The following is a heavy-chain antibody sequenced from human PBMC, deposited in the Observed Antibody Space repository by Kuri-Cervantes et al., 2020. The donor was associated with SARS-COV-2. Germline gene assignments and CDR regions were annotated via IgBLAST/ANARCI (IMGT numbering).Heavy chain of an antibody. CDR2: IYYSGST. CDR3: ARQSDSVDY. J-gene: IGHJ4*02. Sequence: GSLRLSCTVSGGSISSSSYYWGWIRQPTGKGLVWIGSIYYSGSTYYNPSLKSRVTISVDTSKNQFSLKLSPVTAADTAVYYCARQSDSVDYWGQGTLVTVSS. V-gene: IGHV4-39*01. D-gene: IGHD2-15*01. CDR1: GGSISSSSYY.